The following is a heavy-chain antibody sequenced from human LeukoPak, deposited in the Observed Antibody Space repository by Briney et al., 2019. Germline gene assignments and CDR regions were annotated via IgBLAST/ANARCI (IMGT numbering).Heavy chain of an antibody. CDR2: IWYDGSNK. V-gene: IGHV3-33*01. Sequence: PGGSLRLSCAASGFTFSSYGMHWVRQAPGKGLEWVAVIWYDGSNKYYADSVKGRFTISRDNSKNTLYLQMNSLRAEDTAVYYCARTVDTAMVGPGDYWGQGTLVIVSS. J-gene: IGHJ4*02. CDR3: ARTVDTAMVGPGDY. CDR1: GFTFSSYG. D-gene: IGHD5-18*01.